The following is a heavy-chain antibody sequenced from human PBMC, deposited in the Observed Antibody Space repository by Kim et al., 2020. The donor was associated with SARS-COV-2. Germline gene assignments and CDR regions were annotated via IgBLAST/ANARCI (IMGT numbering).Heavy chain of an antibody. Sequence: SETLSLTCTISGGSVSNYYWNWLRQPAGKGLEWIGRIYSSGRTAYNPSLKSRVTMSMDTSKNQLSLKLRSVTAADTAVYYCARDSGITMVVIVAEYFDHWGRGTLVTVSS. CDR2: IYSSGRT. CDR1: GGSVSNYY. V-gene: IGHV4-4*07. D-gene: IGHD3-22*01. CDR3: ARDSGITMVVIVAEYFDH. J-gene: IGHJ2*01.